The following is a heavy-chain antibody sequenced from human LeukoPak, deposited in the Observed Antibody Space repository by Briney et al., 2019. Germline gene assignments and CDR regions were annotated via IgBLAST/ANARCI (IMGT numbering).Heavy chain of an antibody. V-gene: IGHV1-18*01. CDR1: GGTFSSYA. CDR2: ISAYNGNT. Sequence: ASVKVSCKASGGTFSSYAISWVRQAPGQGLEWMGWISAYNGNTNYAQKLQGRVTMTTDTSTSTAYMELRSLRSDDTAVYYCARLIAADDEAAAGTSLWFDPWGQGTLVTVSS. J-gene: IGHJ5*02. D-gene: IGHD6-13*01. CDR3: ARLIAADDEAAAGTSLWFDP.